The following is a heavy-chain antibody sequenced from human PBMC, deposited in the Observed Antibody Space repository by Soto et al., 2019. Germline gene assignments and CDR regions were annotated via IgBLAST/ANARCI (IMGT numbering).Heavy chain of an antibody. J-gene: IGHJ4*02. Sequence: ASVKVSCKASGYTFTSYGISWVRQAPGQGLEWMGWISAYNGNTNYAQKLQGRVTMTTDTSTSTAYMELRSLRSDDTAVYYCARVPRLYCTSTSCYPPPGLVPFDYWGQGTLVTVSS. CDR2: ISAYNGNT. D-gene: IGHD2-2*01. CDR1: GYTFTSYG. V-gene: IGHV1-18*04. CDR3: ARVPRLYCTSTSCYPPPGLVPFDY.